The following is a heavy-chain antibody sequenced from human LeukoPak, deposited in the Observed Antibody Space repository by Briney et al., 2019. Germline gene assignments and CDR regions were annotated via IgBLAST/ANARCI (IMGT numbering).Heavy chain of an antibody. D-gene: IGHD6-19*01. CDR1: GFTFSSYA. CDR2: ISGSGGST. J-gene: IGHJ4*02. Sequence: PGVSLRLSCAASGFTFSSYAMSWVRQAPGKGLEWVSAISGSGGSTYYADSVKGRFTISRDNSKNTLYLQMNSLRAEDTAVYYCAKDGKRSGWPPDYFDYWGQGTLVTVSS. V-gene: IGHV3-23*01. CDR3: AKDGKRSGWPPDYFDY.